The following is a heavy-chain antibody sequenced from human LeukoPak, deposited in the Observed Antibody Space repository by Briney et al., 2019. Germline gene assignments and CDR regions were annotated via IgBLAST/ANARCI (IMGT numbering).Heavy chain of an antibody. CDR2: INHSGST. D-gene: IGHD2-2*01. CDR1: GGSFSGYY. V-gene: IGHV4-34*01. Sequence: SETLSLTCAVYGGSFSGYYWSWIRQPPGKGLERIGEINHSGSTNYNPSLKSRVTISVDTSKNQFSLKLSSVTAADTAAYYCARFLRKIGYCSSTSCRTGYYFDYWGQGTLVTVSS. CDR3: ARFLRKIGYCSSTSCRTGYYFDY. J-gene: IGHJ4*02.